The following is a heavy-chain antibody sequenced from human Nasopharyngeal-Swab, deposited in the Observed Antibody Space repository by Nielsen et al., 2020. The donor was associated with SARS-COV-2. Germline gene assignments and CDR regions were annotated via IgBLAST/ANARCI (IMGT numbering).Heavy chain of an antibody. CDR3: ARSDTAMGVGR. J-gene: IGHJ5*02. Sequence: VRQAPGKGLEWMGRIDPSDSYTNYSPSFQGDVTIAADKSISTAYLQWSSLKASDTAMYYCARSDTAMGVGRWGQGTLVTVSS. D-gene: IGHD5-18*01. CDR2: IDPSDSYT. V-gene: IGHV5-10-1*01.